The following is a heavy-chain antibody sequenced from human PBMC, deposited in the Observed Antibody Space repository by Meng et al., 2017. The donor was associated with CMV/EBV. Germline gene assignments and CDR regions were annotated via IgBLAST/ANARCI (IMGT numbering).Heavy chain of an antibody. CDR3: ASDCSGASCYITN. CDR1: GFTFSGYW. Sequence: GESLKISCAASGFTFSGYWMTWVRQAPGEGLEWVANIKQDGSEKYYVDSVKGRFTISRDNAKNSLSLQMNSLRAEDTAVYYCASDCSGASCYITNWGRGTLVTVSS. J-gene: IGHJ4*02. V-gene: IGHV3-7*01. CDR2: IKQDGSEK. D-gene: IGHD2-2*02.